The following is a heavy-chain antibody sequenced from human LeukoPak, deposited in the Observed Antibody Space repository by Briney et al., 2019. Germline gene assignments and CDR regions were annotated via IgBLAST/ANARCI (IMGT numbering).Heavy chain of an antibody. CDR3: AREVVIAATYDY. CDR2: INHSGST. D-gene: IGHD2-15*01. Sequence: SETLSLTCAVYGGSFSGYYWSWIRQPPGKGLEWIGEINHSGSTNYNPSLKSRVTISVDTSKNQFSLKLSSVTAADTAVYYCAREVVIAATYDYWGQGTLVTVSS. J-gene: IGHJ4*02. V-gene: IGHV4-34*01. CDR1: GGSFSGYY.